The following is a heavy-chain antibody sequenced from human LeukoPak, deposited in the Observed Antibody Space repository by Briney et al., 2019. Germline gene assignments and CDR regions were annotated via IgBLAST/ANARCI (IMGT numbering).Heavy chain of an antibody. V-gene: IGHV1-46*01. D-gene: IGHD2-2*01. Sequence: ASVKVSCKASGYTFTSYYMHWVRQAPGQGLEWMGIINPSGGSTSYAQKFKGRVTMTRDTSTSTVYMELSSLRSEDTAVYYCARDESVVPAARRPPHMDVWGKGTTVTVSS. CDR1: GYTFTSYY. J-gene: IGHJ6*03. CDR3: ARDESVVPAARRPPHMDV. CDR2: INPSGGST.